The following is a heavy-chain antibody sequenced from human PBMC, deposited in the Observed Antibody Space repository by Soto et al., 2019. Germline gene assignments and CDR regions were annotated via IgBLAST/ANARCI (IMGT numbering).Heavy chain of an antibody. Sequence: SETLSLTCTVSGGSISSSSYYWGWIRQPPGKGLEWIGSIYYSGSTYYNPSLKSRVTISVDTSKNQFSLKLSSVTAADTAVYYCARLSYGSGRGTGINDYWGQGTLVTVSS. D-gene: IGHD3-10*01. V-gene: IGHV4-39*01. CDR1: GGSISSSSYY. CDR3: ARLSYGSGRGTGINDY. CDR2: IYYSGST. J-gene: IGHJ4*02.